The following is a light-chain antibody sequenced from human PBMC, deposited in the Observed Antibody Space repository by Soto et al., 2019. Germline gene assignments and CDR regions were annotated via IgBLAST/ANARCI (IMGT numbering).Light chain of an antibody. Sequence: DVVLTQTPLSSPVTLGQPASISCRSSASHVHSDGNTYLSWLQHRPGQPPSLLIYTISNRFSGVPDRFSGSWAGTDFTMKISMVEPEDVGVYYCMQVTHFPRTFGQGTKVEI. CDR2: TIS. J-gene: IGKJ1*01. CDR3: MQVTHFPRT. CDR1: ASHVHSDGNTY. V-gene: IGKV2-24*01.